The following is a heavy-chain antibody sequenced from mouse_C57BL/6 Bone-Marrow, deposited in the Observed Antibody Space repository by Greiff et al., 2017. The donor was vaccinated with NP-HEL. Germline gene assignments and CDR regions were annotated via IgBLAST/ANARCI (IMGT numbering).Heavy chain of an antibody. CDR1: GFNIKDDY. CDR3: TTLIYFDY. CDR2: IDPENGDT. J-gene: IGHJ2*01. Sequence: EVQLQQSGAELVRPGASVKLSCTASGFNIKDDYMHWVKQRPEQGLEWIGWIDPENGDTAYASKFQGKATITADTSSNTAYLQLSSLTSEDTAVYYCTTLIYFDYWGQGTTLTVSS. V-gene: IGHV14-4*01.